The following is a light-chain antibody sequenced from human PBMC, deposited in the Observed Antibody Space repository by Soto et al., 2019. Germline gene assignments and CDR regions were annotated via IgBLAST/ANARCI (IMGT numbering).Light chain of an antibody. V-gene: IGKV3-11*01. CDR1: QSVSNY. J-gene: IGKJ5*01. Sequence: IVLTQSPATLSLSPWERATLSCRASQSVSNYLAWYQQKPGQAPRLLIYDASNRATDIPARFSGSGSGTDFTLTISNLEPEDFAVYYCQQRSDWPPITFGQGTRLEIK. CDR2: DAS. CDR3: QQRSDWPPIT.